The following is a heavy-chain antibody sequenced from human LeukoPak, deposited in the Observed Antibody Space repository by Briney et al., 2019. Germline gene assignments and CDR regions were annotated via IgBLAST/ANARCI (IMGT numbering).Heavy chain of an antibody. CDR1: GGSITNYY. D-gene: IGHD6-19*01. CDR3: ARHFPRSGWDF. CDR2: IYYSGTT. Sequence: PSQTLSLTCTGSGGSITNYYWSWIRQPPGKGLEWIGYIYYSGTTNYNPSLTSRVTISVDTSKNQFSLKLSSVTAADTALYYCARHFPRSGWDFWGQGTLVTVSS. V-gene: IGHV4-59*08. J-gene: IGHJ4*02.